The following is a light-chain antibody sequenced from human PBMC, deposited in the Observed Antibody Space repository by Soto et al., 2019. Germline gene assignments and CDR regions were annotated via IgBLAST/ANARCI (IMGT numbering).Light chain of an antibody. J-gene: IGKJ5*01. CDR3: QQCNNWPPIT. V-gene: IGKV3D-15*01. CDR1: HSVSSK. Sequence: ETVMTQSPATLSVSPGERSTLSCRSSHSVSSKLAWYQQKPGQAPRLLIYGASTRATGIPARFSGSGSGTEFTLSISSLQSEDFAVYYCQQCNNWPPITFGQGTRLEI. CDR2: GAS.